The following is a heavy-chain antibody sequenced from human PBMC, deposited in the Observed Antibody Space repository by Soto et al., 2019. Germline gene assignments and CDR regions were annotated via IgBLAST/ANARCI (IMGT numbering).Heavy chain of an antibody. CDR3: AREFPHYDSSDSYFDY. CDR1: GDSVSGNSAA. CDR2: TYYRSKWYN. V-gene: IGHV6-1*01. D-gene: IGHD3-22*01. Sequence: SQTLSLTCAISGDSVSGNSAAWNWIRQSPSRGLEWLGRTYYRSKWYNDYAVSVKSRITVTPDTSKNQFSLHLNSVTPEDTAVYYCAREFPHYDSSDSYFDYWGQGALVTVCS. J-gene: IGHJ4*02.